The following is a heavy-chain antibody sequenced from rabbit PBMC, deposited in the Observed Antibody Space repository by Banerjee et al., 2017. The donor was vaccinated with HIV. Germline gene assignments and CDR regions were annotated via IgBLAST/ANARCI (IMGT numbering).Heavy chain of an antibody. V-gene: IGHV1S40*01. CDR3: ARGVNTISRLDL. D-gene: IGHD1-1*01. Sequence: WAKGRFTISKTSSTTVTLQMTSLTAADTATYFCARGVNTISRLDLWGPGTLVTVS. J-gene: IGHJ6*01.